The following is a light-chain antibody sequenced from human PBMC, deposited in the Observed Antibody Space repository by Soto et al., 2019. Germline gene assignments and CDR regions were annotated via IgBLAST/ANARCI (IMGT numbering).Light chain of an antibody. CDR2: GAS. Sequence: IQLTQSPSSLSASVGDRVTITCRASPAISSFLAWYQQKPGTAPKLLIYGASTLQSGVPSRFSGSRSGKDYPLTIASLQPEDFATYYCQQLNGSPWTFGQGTKVEIK. CDR1: PAISSF. V-gene: IGKV1-9*01. CDR3: QQLNGSPWT. J-gene: IGKJ1*01.